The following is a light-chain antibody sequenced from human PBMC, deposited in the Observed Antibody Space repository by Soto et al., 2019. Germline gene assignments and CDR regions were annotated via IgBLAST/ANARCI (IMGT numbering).Light chain of an antibody. V-gene: IGLV1-40*01. J-gene: IGLJ2*01. CDR3: QSYDYSLSGSHVI. CDR2: DNN. Sequence: QLVLTQPPSVSGAPGQRVTISCTGSSSNIGAGYDVHWYQQLPDTAPKLLIYDNNSRPSGVPGRFSASKSGTSASLAITGLQAEDEGDYYCQSYDYSLSGSHVIFGGGTKLTVL. CDR1: SSNIGAGYD.